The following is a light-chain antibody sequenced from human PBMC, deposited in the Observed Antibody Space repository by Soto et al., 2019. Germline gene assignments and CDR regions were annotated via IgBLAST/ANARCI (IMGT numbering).Light chain of an antibody. Sequence: QSALTQPASVSGSPGQSSTISCTGTSSDVGAYNYVSWYQQHPGKAPKLMIYDVSNRPSWVSNRFSGSKSSNTASLTISGLQAEDEADYYCSSYTSSSTLYVFGTGTKVTVL. CDR1: SSDVGAYNY. J-gene: IGLJ1*01. V-gene: IGLV2-14*01. CDR2: DVS. CDR3: SSYTSSSTLYV.